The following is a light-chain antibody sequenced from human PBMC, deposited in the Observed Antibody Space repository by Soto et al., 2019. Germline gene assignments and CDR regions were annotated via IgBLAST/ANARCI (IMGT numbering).Light chain of an antibody. J-gene: IGKJ1*01. CDR2: DAS. CDR3: QQSWT. V-gene: IGKV1-5*01. CDR1: QSISSW. Sequence: DIQMTQSPSTLSAYVGDRVTITCRASQSISSWLAWYQQKPGKAPKLLIYDASSLESGVPSRFSGSGSGTEFTLTISSLQPDDFATYYCQQSWTFGQGTKVDFK.